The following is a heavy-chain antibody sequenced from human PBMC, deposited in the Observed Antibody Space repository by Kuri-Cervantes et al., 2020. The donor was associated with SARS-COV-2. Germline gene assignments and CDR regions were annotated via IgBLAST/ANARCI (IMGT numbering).Heavy chain of an antibody. D-gene: IGHD4-17*01. CDR1: GGSISSGSYY. CDR3: ARDISKGGGLRHNN. CDR2: IYTSGST. J-gene: IGHJ4*02. V-gene: IGHV4-61*02. Sequence: SETLSLTCTVSGGSISSGSYYWSWIRQPAGKGLEWIGRIYTSGSTNYNPSLKSRVTISVDTSKNQFSLKLSSVTAADTAVYYCARDISKGGGLRHNNWGQGTLVTVSS.